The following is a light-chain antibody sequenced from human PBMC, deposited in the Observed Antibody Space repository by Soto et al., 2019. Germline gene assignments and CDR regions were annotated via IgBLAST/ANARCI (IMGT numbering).Light chain of an antibody. J-gene: IGKJ2*01. Sequence: DIVMTQSPDSLAVSLGERATINCKSSQSVLHTPNNENYLAWYQLKAGQPPKLLIYWASTRESGVPDRFSGGGSGTDFTLTISSLQAEDVAVYYCQQYYSTPPHTFGQGTRVEIK. CDR3: QQYYSTPPHT. V-gene: IGKV4-1*01. CDR1: QSVLHTPNNENY. CDR2: WAS.